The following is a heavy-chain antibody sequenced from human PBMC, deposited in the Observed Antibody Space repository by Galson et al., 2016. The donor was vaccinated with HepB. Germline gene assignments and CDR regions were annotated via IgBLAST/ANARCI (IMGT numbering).Heavy chain of an antibody. Sequence: LRLSCAASGFTFSHYGMPWVRQAPGKGLEWVAVIWYDGGNKFYAGSVQGRFTISRDDSKNTLYLQMDSLRPEDTAVYYCARVGFGRSYGQGFDYWGQGTLVTVSS. D-gene: IGHD3-16*01. CDR3: ARVGFGRSYGQGFDY. CDR2: IWYDGGNK. J-gene: IGHJ4*02. CDR1: GFTFSHYG. V-gene: IGHV3-33*01.